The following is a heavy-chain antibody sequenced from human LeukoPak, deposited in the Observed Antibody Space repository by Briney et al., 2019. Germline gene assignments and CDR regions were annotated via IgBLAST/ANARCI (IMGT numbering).Heavy chain of an antibody. CDR3: AKISGGIVVVTAIFGVDYFDY. Sequence: GGSLRLSCAASGFTFSSYGMHWVRQAPGKGLEWVAFIRYDGSNKYYADSVNGRFTISRDNSKNTLYLQMNSLRAEDTAVYYCAKISGGIVVVTAIFGVDYFDYWGQGTLVTVSS. CDR1: GFTFSSYG. D-gene: IGHD2-21*02. V-gene: IGHV3-30*02. CDR2: IRYDGSNK. J-gene: IGHJ4*02.